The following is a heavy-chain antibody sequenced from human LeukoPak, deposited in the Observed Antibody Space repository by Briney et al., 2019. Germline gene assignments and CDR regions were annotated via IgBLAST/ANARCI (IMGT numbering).Heavy chain of an antibody. CDR3: ARVHYGYSGYDNFDY. V-gene: IGHV1-8*01. Sequence: GASVRVSCKASGYTFTSYDINWVRQATGQGLEWMGWMNPNSGNTGYAQKFQGRVTMTRNTSISTAYMELSSLRSEDTAVYYCARVHYGYSGYDNFDYWGQGTLVTVSS. J-gene: IGHJ4*02. CDR1: GYTFTSYD. CDR2: MNPNSGNT. D-gene: IGHD5-12*01.